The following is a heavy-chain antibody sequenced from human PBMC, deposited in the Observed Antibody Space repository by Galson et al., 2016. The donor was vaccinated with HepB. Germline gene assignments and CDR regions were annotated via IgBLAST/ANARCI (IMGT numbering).Heavy chain of an antibody. CDR2: ISYSGST. J-gene: IGHJ4*02. V-gene: IGHV4-31*03. CDR3: ARVGRLDFWSGFYVPPFDF. D-gene: IGHD3-3*01. CDR1: GGSISSGDYY. Sequence: TLSLTCTVSGGSISSGDYYWSWIRQHPGKGLEWIGYISYSGSTYYNPSLKSRVTISVDTSKNQFSLKLSSVTAADTAVYYCARVGRLDFWSGFYVPPFDFWGQGTLVTGSS.